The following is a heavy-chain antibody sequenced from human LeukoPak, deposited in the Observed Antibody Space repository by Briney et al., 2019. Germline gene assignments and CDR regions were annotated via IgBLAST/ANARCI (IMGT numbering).Heavy chain of an antibody. Sequence: PGGSLRLSCAASGFTFSSFNMNWVRQAPGKGLEWVSSISSTSSLIWYADSLKGRFTISRDNAKNSLYLQMDSLRAEDTAVYFCAGRRYGGNYFDYWGQGALVTVSS. J-gene: IGHJ4*02. CDR3: AGRRYGGNYFDY. V-gene: IGHV3-21*01. D-gene: IGHD4-23*01. CDR2: ISSTSSLI. CDR1: GFTFSSFN.